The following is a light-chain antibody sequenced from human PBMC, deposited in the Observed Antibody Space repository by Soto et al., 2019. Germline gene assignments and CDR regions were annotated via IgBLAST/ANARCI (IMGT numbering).Light chain of an antibody. CDR3: QQYYSYPPIT. Sequence: AIRMTQSPSSLSASTGDRVTITCRASPGISSYLAWYQQQPGKAPKLLIYAASTLQSGVPSRFSGSGSGTDFTLTISCLQSEDFATYYCQQYYSYPPITFGQGTRLEIK. J-gene: IGKJ5*01. V-gene: IGKV1-8*01. CDR1: PGISSY. CDR2: AAS.